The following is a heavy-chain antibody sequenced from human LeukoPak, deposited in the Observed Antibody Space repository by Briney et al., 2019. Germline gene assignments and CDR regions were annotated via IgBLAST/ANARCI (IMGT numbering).Heavy chain of an antibody. CDR2: ISAYNGNT. J-gene: IGHJ4*02. D-gene: IGHD4-23*01. CDR3: AISIPGATVAF. Sequence: ASVTVSCKASGYTFTCYGISWVRQAPGQGLEWMGWISAYNGNTNYAQNLQGRVTMTTDTSTSTAYMERRSLRSDDTAVYYCAISIPGATVAFWGQGTLVTVSS. CDR1: GYTFTCYG. V-gene: IGHV1-18*01.